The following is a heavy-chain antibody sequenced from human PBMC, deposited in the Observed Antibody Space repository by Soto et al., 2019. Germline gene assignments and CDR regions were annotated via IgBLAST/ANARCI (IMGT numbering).Heavy chain of an antibody. D-gene: IGHD3-3*01. Sequence: ASVKVSCKASGYTFTSYCISWVRQAPGQGLEWMGRISAYNGNTNYAQKLQGRVTMTTDTSTSTAYMELRSLRSDDTAVYYCARYCDFWSGSVRFDLWGQGTLVTVSS. J-gene: IGHJ5*02. CDR2: ISAYNGNT. V-gene: IGHV1-18*01. CDR3: ARYCDFWSGSVRFDL. CDR1: GYTFTSYC.